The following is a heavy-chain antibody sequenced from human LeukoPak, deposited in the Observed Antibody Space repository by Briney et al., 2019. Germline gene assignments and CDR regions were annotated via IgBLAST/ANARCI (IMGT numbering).Heavy chain of an antibody. CDR3: ARFDYYYYYMDV. CDR1: GYTFTSYG. V-gene: IGHV1-18*01. Sequence: GASVKVSCKASGYTFTSYGISWVRQAPGQGLEWMGWNSAYNGNTNYAQKLQGRVTMTTDTSTSTAHMELRSLRSDDTAVYYCARFDYYYYYMDVWGKGTTVTVSS. CDR2: NSAYNGNT. J-gene: IGHJ6*03.